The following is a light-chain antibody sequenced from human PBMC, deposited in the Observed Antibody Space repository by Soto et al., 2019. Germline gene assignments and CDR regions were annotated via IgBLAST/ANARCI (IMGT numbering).Light chain of an antibody. CDR3: QQFRSSPPAFT. V-gene: IGKV3-20*01. CDR1: QGISSMY. J-gene: IGKJ2*01. Sequence: ESMLTQSPGTLSLSPGERATLSCRASQGISSMYLTWFQHKPGQAPRLLIYGASIRATGIPDRFSGSGSGTDFTLTISRLEPEDSAVYYCQQFRSSPPAFTFGQGTKLEI. CDR2: GAS.